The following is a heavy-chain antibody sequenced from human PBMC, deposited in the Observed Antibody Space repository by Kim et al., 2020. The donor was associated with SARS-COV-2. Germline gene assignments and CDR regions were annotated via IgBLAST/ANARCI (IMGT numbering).Heavy chain of an antibody. CDR3: AKDGSRGSGSTWFDP. J-gene: IGHJ5*02. D-gene: IGHD3-10*01. V-gene: IGHV3-43D*03. Sequence: GSGKGRFTISRDNSKNSLYLQMNSLRAEDTALYYCAKDGSRGSGSTWFDPWGQGTLVTVSS.